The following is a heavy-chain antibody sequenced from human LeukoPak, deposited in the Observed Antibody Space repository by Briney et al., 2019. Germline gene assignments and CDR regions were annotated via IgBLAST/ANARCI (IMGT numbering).Heavy chain of an antibody. CDR3: ARLKSSWFDYYYYYYMDV. V-gene: IGHV4-59*01. D-gene: IGHD6-13*01. J-gene: IGHJ6*03. CDR1: GGSISSYY. CDR2: IYYSGST. Sequence: SETLSLTCTVSGGSISSYYWSWIRQPPGKGLEWIGYIYYSGSTNYNPSLKSRVTISVDTSKNQFSLKLSSVTAADTAVYYCARLKSSWFDYYYYYYMDVWGKGTTVTISS.